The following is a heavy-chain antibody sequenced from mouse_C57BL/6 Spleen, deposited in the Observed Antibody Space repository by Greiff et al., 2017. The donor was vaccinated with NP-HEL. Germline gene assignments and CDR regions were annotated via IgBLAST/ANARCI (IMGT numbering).Heavy chain of an antibody. Sequence: QVQLQQSGPELVKPGASVKISCKASGYAFSSSWMNWVKQRPGKGLEWIGRIYPGDGDTNYNGKFKGKATLTADKSSSTAYMQLSSLTSEDSAVYFCATYDYGGYYFDYWGQGTTLTVSS. CDR3: ATYDYGGYYFDY. J-gene: IGHJ2*01. V-gene: IGHV1-82*01. CDR2: IYPGDGDT. CDR1: GYAFSSSW. D-gene: IGHD2-4*01.